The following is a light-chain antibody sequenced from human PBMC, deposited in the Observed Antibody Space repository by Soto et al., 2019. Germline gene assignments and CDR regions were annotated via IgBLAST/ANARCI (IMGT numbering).Light chain of an antibody. CDR2: KAS. V-gene: IGKV1-5*03. CDR1: QTISSW. J-gene: IGKJ1*01. CDR3: KHFTRYSLCR. Sequence: EIPMTQSGFTLSSSELTSVTNSCPASQTISSWLAWYQQKPGKAPKLLIYKASTLKSGVPSRFSGSGSGTEFTLTISCFQPDDFATYYCKHFTRYSLCRFGQGANVDI.